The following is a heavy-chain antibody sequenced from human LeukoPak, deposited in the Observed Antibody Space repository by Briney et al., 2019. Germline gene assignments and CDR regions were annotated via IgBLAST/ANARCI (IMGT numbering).Heavy chain of an antibody. V-gene: IGHV3-7*03. CDR3: ASLDTAMVTWRDN. J-gene: IGHJ4*02. Sequence: GGSLRLSCEASGFIFSSQWMSWVRQAPGKGLEWVANIKRDGSKTYYVNSVKGRFTISRDNAKNSLFLQMNSLRVEDTAVYYCASLDTAMVTWRDNWGQGTLVTVSS. D-gene: IGHD5-18*01. CDR1: GFIFSSQW. CDR2: IKRDGSKT.